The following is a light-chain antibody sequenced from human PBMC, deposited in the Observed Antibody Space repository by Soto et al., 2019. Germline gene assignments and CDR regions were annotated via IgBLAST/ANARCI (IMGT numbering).Light chain of an antibody. Sequence: DIQMTQSPSSLSACVGDRVTITCRASQSISNNLNWYQQKPGKAPRLLIYAASSLQSGVPSRFSGSGSGTDFTLTISSLQPEDFATYYCQQSYSTPLTFGGETKVEIK. V-gene: IGKV1-39*01. CDR3: QQSYSTPLT. J-gene: IGKJ4*01. CDR1: QSISNN. CDR2: AAS.